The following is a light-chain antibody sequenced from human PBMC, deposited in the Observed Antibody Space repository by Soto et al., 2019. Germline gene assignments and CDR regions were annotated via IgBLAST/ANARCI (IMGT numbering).Light chain of an antibody. J-gene: IGKJ2*01. CDR1: QSITTW. Sequence: DIQMTQSPSTLSASVGDRVTITCRASQSITTWLAWYQQEPGKAPKLLIYDASSLESGVPSRFSGGGSGTEFTLTISSLQPDDFATYYCQQYNSYPYTFGQGSKLEIK. CDR2: DAS. CDR3: QQYNSYPYT. V-gene: IGKV1-5*01.